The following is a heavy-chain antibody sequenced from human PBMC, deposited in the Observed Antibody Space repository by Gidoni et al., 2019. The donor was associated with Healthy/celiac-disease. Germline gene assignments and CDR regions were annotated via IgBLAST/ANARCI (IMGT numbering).Heavy chain of an antibody. V-gene: IGHV3-9*01. D-gene: IGHD3-22*01. CDR2: ISWKSSTI. Sequence: EVQLVESGGGLVQPGRSLRLSCVASGFTFDDYAMPWVRQVPGKGLEWVSGISWKSSTIGYAESVKGRFTISRDNAKNFLYLQMNTLRAEDTALYYCAKDRLYDRSGYYFLDSFDIWGQGTMVTVSS. J-gene: IGHJ3*02. CDR3: AKDRLYDRSGYYFLDSFDI. CDR1: GFTFDDYA.